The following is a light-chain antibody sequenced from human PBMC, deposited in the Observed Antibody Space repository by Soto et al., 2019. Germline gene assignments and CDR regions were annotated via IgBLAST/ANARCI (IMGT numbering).Light chain of an antibody. CDR3: QQSYSTLLT. V-gene: IGKV1-39*01. CDR1: QSISSY. Sequence: DIQMTQSPSSLSASVGDRVTITCRASQSISSYLNWYQQKPGKAPKLLIYAASSLQSGVPSRFSGSGSGTDFTLTISSLQPEDFANYYWQQSYSTLLTFGGGTKVEIK. CDR2: AAS. J-gene: IGKJ4*01.